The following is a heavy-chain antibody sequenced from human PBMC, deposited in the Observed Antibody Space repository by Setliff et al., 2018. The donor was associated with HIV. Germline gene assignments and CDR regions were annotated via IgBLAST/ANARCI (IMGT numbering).Heavy chain of an antibody. D-gene: IGHD3-22*01. J-gene: IGHJ4*02. V-gene: IGHV3-7*05. CDR3: ARRDSGGYYSLDY. Sequence: GGSLRLSCAASGFLFHTYWMSWVRQAPGKGLEWVANIKEDGSEKYYVDSVKGRFTISRDNAENSLYLQMNSLTAEDTAVYYCARRDSGGYYSLDYWGQGTLVTVSS. CDR2: IKEDGSEK. CDR1: GFLFHTYW.